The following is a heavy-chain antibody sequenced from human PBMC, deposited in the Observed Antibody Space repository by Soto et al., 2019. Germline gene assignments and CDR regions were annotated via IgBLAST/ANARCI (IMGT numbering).Heavy chain of an antibody. CDR3: AREGLTGTIGLYYYYGMDV. Sequence: QVQLQESGPGLVKPSETLSLTCTVSGGSISSYYWSWIRQPPGKGLEWIGYIYYSGGTNYNPSLKSRVTISVDTSKNLFSLKLSSVTAADTAVYYCAREGLTGTIGLYYYYGMDVWGQGTTVTVSS. V-gene: IGHV4-59*01. D-gene: IGHD1-7*01. CDR1: GGSISSYY. J-gene: IGHJ6*02. CDR2: IYYSGGT.